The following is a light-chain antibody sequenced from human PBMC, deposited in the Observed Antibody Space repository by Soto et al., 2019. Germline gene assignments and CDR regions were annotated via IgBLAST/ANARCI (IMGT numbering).Light chain of an antibody. Sequence: SYELTQPPSVSVSPGQTASLTCSGDKLGDKYACWYQQKPGQSPVLVIYQNTRRPSGIPERFSGSTSGNTATLTISGTQAMDEADYFCQAWDSRTVIFGVGTKLTVL. J-gene: IGLJ2*01. CDR1: KLGDKY. CDR3: QAWDSRTVI. CDR2: QNT. V-gene: IGLV3-1*01.